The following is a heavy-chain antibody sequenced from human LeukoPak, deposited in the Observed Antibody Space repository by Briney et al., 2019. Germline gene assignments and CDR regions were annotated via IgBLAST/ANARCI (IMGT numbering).Heavy chain of an antibody. CDR3: ARERSGSSCQDC. Sequence: EGSLRLSCAASGFTFSSYWMSWLRQAPGKGLEWVANIKQDGREKSYVDSVRGRFTISRDNAKNSLYLQINGLRAEDTAVYYCARERSGSSCQDCWGRGTLVTVSS. D-gene: IGHD2-2*01. CDR1: GFTFSSYW. J-gene: IGHJ4*02. CDR2: IKQDGREK. V-gene: IGHV3-7*01.